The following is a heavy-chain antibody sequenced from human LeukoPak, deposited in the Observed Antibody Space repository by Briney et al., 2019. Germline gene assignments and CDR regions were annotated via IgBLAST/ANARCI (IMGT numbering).Heavy chain of an antibody. CDR3: RGVVVTAIYYFDY. Sequence: SETLSLTCTVSGGSISSSSYYWGWIRQPPGKGLEWIGSIYYSGSTYYSPSLKSRVTISVDTSKNQFSLKLSSVTAADTAVYYCRGVVVTAIYYFDYWGQGTLVTVSS. V-gene: IGHV4-39*07. J-gene: IGHJ4*02. CDR2: IYYSGST. CDR1: GGSISSSSYY. D-gene: IGHD2-21*02.